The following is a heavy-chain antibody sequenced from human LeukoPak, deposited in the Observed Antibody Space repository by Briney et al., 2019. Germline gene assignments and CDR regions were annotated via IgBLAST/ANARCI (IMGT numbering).Heavy chain of an antibody. CDR3: ARTGVLWFGESLWFDY. J-gene: IGHJ4*02. CDR1: GGSFSGYY. CDR2: INHSGST. V-gene: IGHV4-34*01. Sequence: SETLSLTCAVYGGSFSGYYWSWIRQPPGKGLEWIGKINHSGSTNYNPSLKSRVTISVDTPKNQFSLKLSSVTAADTAVYYCARTGVLWFGESLWFDYWGQGTLVTVSS. D-gene: IGHD3-10*01.